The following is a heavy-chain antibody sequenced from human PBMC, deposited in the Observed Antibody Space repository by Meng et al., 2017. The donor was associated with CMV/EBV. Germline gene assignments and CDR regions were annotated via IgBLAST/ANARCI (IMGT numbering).Heavy chain of an antibody. J-gene: IGHJ6*02. CDR1: GYTFTSYD. V-gene: IGHV1-2*02. Sequence: ASVKVSCKASGYTFTSYDINWVRQATGQGLEWMGWMNPNSGGTNYAQKFQGRVTMTRDTSISTAYMELSRLRSDDTAVYYCAREVVPAAILSFRYYGMDVWGQGTTVTVSS. D-gene: IGHD2-2*01. CDR3: AREVVPAAILSFRYYGMDV. CDR2: MNPNSGGT.